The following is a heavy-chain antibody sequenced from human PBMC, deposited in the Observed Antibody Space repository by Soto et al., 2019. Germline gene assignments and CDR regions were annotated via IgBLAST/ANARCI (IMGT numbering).Heavy chain of an antibody. CDR1: GFTVSTYE. V-gene: IGHV3-48*03. CDR2: IGRSGGVT. J-gene: IGHJ4*02. D-gene: IGHD1-26*01. Sequence: GGSLRLSCAASGFTVSTYEMHWVRQAPGKGLEWISYIGRSGGVTHYADSVKGRFTISRDNAKNSVHLQMNSLRAEDTAVYYCAGHFPWDLFDYWGQGTLVTVSS. CDR3: AGHFPWDLFDY.